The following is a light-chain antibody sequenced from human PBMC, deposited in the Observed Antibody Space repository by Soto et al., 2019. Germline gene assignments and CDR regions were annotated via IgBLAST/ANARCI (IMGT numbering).Light chain of an antibody. V-gene: IGKV3-20*01. CDR1: QSVTGH. CDR2: GAS. Sequence: EVVLTQSPGTLSLSPGEGATLSCRASQSVTGHLAWYQQKPGQAPRLLIYGASSRATGIADRFSGSGSGTDFTLTTSRLEPEDSAVYYCQQYATSPLTFGGGTKVEMK. CDR3: QQYATSPLT. J-gene: IGKJ4*01.